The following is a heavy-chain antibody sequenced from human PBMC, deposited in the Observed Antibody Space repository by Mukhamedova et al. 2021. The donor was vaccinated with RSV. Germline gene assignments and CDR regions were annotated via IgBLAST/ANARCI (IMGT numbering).Heavy chain of an antibody. CDR2: ISSSSSYI. V-gene: IGHV3-21*01. CDR3: ARGIDGMDV. Sequence: GKGLEWVSSISSSSSYIYYADSVKGRFTISRGNAKNSLYLQMNSLRAEDTAVYYCARGIDGMDVWGQGTTVTVSS. J-gene: IGHJ6*02. D-gene: IGHD2/OR15-2a*01.